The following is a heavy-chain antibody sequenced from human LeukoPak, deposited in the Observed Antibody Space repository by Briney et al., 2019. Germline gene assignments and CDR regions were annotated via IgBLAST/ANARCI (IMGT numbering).Heavy chain of an antibody. D-gene: IGHD4-17*01. Sequence: ASVKVSCKASGYTFTSYGISWVRQAPGQGLEWMGWISAYNGNTNYAQKLQGRVTMTTDTSTSTAYMELRSLRSDDTAMYYCARAGFTVTTLYPDYWGQGTLVTVSS. J-gene: IGHJ4*02. V-gene: IGHV1-18*01. CDR3: ARAGFTVTTLYPDY. CDR1: GYTFTSYG. CDR2: ISAYNGNT.